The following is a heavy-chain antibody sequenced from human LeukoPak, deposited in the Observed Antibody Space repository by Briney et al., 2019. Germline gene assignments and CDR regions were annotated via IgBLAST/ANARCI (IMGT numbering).Heavy chain of an antibody. J-gene: IGHJ4*02. CDR3: ARDRDYAFDS. CDR1: GFTFSDYY. D-gene: IGHD4-17*01. Sequence: GGSLRLSCVASGFTFSDYYMSWIRQAPGKGLEWVSYISSSDTTIYYADSVKGRFTISGDNAKNSLYLQMNSLRDEDTAVYYCARDRDYAFDSWGQGTLVTVSS. CDR2: ISSSDTTI. V-gene: IGHV3-11*04.